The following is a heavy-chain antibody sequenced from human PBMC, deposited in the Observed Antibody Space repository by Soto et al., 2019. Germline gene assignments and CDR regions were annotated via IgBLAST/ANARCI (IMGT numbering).Heavy chain of an antibody. CDR3: ARSYCSSSSCYKGFDY. V-gene: IGHV2-5*01. J-gene: IGHJ4*02. D-gene: IGHD2-2*02. Sequence: GSGPTLVNPTQTLTLTCTFSGFSLSTNGVGVGWIRQPPGKALEWLALIYWNDDKRYSPSLKSRLTITKDTSKNHVVLTMTNMDPVDTAAYYCARSYCSSSSCYKGFDYWGQGTLVTVSS. CDR2: IYWNDDK. CDR1: GFSLSTNGVG.